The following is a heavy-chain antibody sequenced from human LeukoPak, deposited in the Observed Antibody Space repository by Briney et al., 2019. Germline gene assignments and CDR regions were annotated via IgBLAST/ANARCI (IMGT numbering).Heavy chain of an antibody. Sequence: GASVKVSCKASGYTFTVYYMHWVRQDPGQGLEWMGWINPNSGGTNYAQKFQGRVTMTRDTSISTAYMELSRLRSDDTAVYYCARSDQLWLTYWGQGTLVTVSS. J-gene: IGHJ4*02. V-gene: IGHV1-2*02. CDR2: INPNSGGT. CDR1: GYTFTVYY. D-gene: IGHD5-18*01. CDR3: ARSDQLWLTY.